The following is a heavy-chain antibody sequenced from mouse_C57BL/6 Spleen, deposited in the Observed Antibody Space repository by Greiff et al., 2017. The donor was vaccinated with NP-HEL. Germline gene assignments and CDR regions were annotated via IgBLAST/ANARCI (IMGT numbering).Heavy chain of an antibody. J-gene: IGHJ1*03. CDR2: IDPANGNT. D-gene: IGHD1-1*01. V-gene: IGHV14-3*01. Sequence: VQLKESVAELVRPGASVKLSCTASGFNIKNTYMHWVKQRPEQGLEWIGRIDPANGNTKYAPKFQGKATITADTSSNTAYLQLSSLTSEDTAIYYCARDPLYYYGSSYGYFDVWGTGTTVTVSS. CDR1: GFNIKNTY. CDR3: ARDPLYYYGSSYGYFDV.